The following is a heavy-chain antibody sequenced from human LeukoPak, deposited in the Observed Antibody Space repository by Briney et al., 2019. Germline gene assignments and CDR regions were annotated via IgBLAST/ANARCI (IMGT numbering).Heavy chain of an antibody. CDR3: ARGPNSNWSGLDF. Sequence: PGGSLRLSCTASGFSFSGHWMHWARQPPGKGLVWVSRISPTGSTTNYADSVKGRFTVSRDNAKNTLYLQVNTLRDEDTAVYYCARGPNSNWSGLDFWGQGTLLTVSS. CDR1: GFSFSGHW. V-gene: IGHV3-74*01. D-gene: IGHD6-6*01. J-gene: IGHJ4*02. CDR2: ISPTGSTT.